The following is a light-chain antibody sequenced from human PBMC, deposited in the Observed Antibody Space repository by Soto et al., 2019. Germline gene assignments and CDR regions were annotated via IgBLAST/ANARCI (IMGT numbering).Light chain of an antibody. V-gene: IGLV2-14*01. CDR3: SSYAGSNTRYV. Sequence: SVLAPPAPLSGAPGQAITLSRPGTSSGVGVYTHVAWYQQHPGKVPKLVIYEVTNRPSGVASRFSGSKSGNTASLTISGLQAEDEADYYCSSYAGSNTRYVFGTGTKVTVL. CDR1: SSGVGVYTH. CDR2: EVT. J-gene: IGLJ1*01.